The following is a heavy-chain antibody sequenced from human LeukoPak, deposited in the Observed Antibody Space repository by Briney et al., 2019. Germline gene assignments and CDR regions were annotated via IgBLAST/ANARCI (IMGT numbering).Heavy chain of an antibody. CDR1: RISFRHHA. D-gene: IGHD3-16*01. CDR2: IFDSGAPS. J-gene: IGHJ3*01. Sequence: GGSLRLSSVASRISFRHHAMNWVRQAPGKGLEWVSSIFDSGAPSYYSDSVKGRFTISRDNSRDTFYLQMDNLRAEDSATYYCTKAVGGGRDAYDVWGQGTRVIVSS. CDR3: TKAVGGGRDAYDV. V-gene: IGHV3-23*01.